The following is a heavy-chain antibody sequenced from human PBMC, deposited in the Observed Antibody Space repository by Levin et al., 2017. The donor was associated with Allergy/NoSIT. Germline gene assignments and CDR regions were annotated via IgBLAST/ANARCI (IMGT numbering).Heavy chain of an antibody. V-gene: IGHV5-51*01. CDR3: ASHRWGSFAGGVDV. CDR2: IYPGDSDA. J-gene: IGHJ6*02. CDR1: GRPFGTYW. D-gene: IGHD3-16*01. Sequence: PGGSLRLSCRGSGRPFGTYWIGWVRHVTGKGLEWMGFIYPGDSDAKYTPAFQGQVTISVDKSTSTAYLQWRSLKASDSAKYFCASHRWGSFAGGVDVWGQGTAVTVSS.